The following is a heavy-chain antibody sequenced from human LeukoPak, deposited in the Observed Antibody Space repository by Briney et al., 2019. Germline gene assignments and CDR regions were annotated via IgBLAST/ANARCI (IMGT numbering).Heavy chain of an antibody. J-gene: IGHJ4*02. D-gene: IGHD4-23*01. Sequence: GESLKISCKASGYTLTKYWIGWVRQMPGKGLEWMGSIYPGDSDTKYSPSFEGQVTFSADKATSTAYLQWSNLKASDTAMYYCAGESGTSDFWGQGTLVTVSS. CDR1: GYTLTKYW. CDR3: AGESGTSDF. V-gene: IGHV5-51*01. CDR2: IYPGDSDT.